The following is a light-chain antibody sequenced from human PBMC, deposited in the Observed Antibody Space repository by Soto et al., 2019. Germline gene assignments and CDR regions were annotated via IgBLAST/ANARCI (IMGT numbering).Light chain of an antibody. Sequence: DIQMTQSPSTLSASAGDRATITFPASQSISGWLAWYQQKPGKAPKLLIYDASNLESGVPSRFSGSGSGTEFTLTISSLQPDDFATYYCQQYNSYSWTFGQGTKVHI. CDR2: DAS. CDR3: QQYNSYSWT. J-gene: IGKJ1*01. V-gene: IGKV1-5*01. CDR1: QSISGW.